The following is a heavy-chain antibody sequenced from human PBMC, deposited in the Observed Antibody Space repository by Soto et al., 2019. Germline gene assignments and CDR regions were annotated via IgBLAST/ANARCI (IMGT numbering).Heavy chain of an antibody. Sequence: GASVKVSCKASGYTFTSYGISWVRQAPGQGLEWMGWISAYNGNTNYAQKLQGRVTMTTDTSTSTAYMELRSLRSDDTAVYYCARDLFLDTAMPVGYWGQGTLVTVSS. D-gene: IGHD5-18*01. J-gene: IGHJ4*02. V-gene: IGHV1-18*01. CDR1: GYTFTSYG. CDR2: ISAYNGNT. CDR3: ARDLFLDTAMPVGY.